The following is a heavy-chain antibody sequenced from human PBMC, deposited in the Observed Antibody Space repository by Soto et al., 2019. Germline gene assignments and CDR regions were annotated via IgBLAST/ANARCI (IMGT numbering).Heavy chain of an antibody. CDR3: ARDPPPTDY. V-gene: IGHV1-18*01. CDR2: ISAYNTNT. CDR1: GYTFTSYH. J-gene: IGHJ4*02. Sequence: QVQLVQSGAEVKKPGASVKVSCKTSGYTFTSYHISWVRQAPGQGLEWMGWISAYNTNTNYAQKFQGRVTMTTDTLTSTAYTQLRSLRSDDTAVYYCARDPPPTDYWGQGTLVTVSS.